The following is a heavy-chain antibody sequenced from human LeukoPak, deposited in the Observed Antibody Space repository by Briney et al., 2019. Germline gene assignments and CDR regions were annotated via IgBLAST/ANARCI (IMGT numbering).Heavy chain of an antibody. D-gene: IGHD3-9*01. V-gene: IGHV3-21*01. CDR3: ARGHYDVLAASYKWTPDY. CDR2: ITSGGDYI. Sequence: GGSLRLSCAASGFTFNTFNMNWVRQAPGKGLEWVSSITSGGDYIYNADSVKGRFTTSRDNAKNSLSLQLSGLRVEDTAVYYCARGHYDVLAASYKWTPDYWGQGTLVTVSS. J-gene: IGHJ4*01. CDR1: GFTFNTFN.